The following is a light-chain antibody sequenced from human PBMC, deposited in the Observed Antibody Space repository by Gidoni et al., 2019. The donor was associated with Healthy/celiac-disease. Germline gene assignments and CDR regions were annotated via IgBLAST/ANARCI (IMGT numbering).Light chain of an antibody. CDR3: QQLNSYPRT. CDR2: AAS. CDR1: QGISSY. Sequence: IQLTQLPSSLSASVGDRVTITCRASQGISSYLAWYQQKPGKAPKLLIYAASTLQSGVPSRFSGSGSGTEFTLTISSLQPEDFATYYCQQLNSYPRTFGPGTKVDIK. J-gene: IGKJ3*01. V-gene: IGKV1-9*01.